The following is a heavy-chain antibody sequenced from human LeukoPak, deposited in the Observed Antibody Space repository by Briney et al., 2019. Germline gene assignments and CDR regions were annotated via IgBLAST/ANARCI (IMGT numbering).Heavy chain of an antibody. CDR2: MNPNSGNT. J-gene: IGHJ4*02. Sequence: ASVKVSCKASGYTFTSYDINWVRQATGQGLEWMGWMNPNSGNTGYAQKFQGRVTMTRDTSTSTVYMELSSLRSEDTAVYYCAREVKQWSHLGVDYWGQGTLVTVSS. CDR3: AREVKQWSHLGVDY. D-gene: IGHD6-19*01. V-gene: IGHV1-8*01. CDR1: GYTFTSYD.